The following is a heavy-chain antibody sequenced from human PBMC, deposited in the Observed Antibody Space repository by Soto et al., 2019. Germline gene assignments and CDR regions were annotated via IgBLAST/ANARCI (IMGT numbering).Heavy chain of an antibody. CDR1: GGTFSSYA. CDR2: IHPIFGTP. CDR3: ARGDTIFGVVTKYYFDY. V-gene: IGHV1-69*13. J-gene: IGHJ4*02. Sequence: ASVKVSCKASGGTFSSYAISWVRQAPGQGLEWMGGIHPIFGTPNYAQKFQGRATITADESTRTAYMELSSLRSEDTAVYYCARGDTIFGVVTKYYFDYWGQGTLVTVSS. D-gene: IGHD3-3*01.